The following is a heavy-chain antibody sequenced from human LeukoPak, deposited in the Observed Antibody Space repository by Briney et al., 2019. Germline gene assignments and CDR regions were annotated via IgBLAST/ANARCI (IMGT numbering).Heavy chain of an antibody. D-gene: IGHD1-26*01. CDR2: IIPIFGTA. V-gene: IGHV1-69*13. CDR3: ARSYSGSYHPAGWFDP. CDR1: GGTFSSYA. J-gene: IGHJ5*02. Sequence: SVKVSCKASGGTFSSYAISWVRQAPGQGLGWMGGIIPIFGTANYAQKFQGRVTITADESTSTAYMELSSLRSEDTAVYYCARSYSGSYHPAGWFDPWGQGTLVTVSS.